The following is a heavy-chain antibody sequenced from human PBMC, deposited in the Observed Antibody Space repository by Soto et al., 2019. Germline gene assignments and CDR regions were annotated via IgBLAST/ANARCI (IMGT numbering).Heavy chain of an antibody. Sequence: GGSLRLSCAASGFTFSSYSMNWVRQAPGKGLEWVSSISSSSSYIYYADSVKGRFTISRDNAKNSLYLQMNSLRAEDTAVYYCARAYYDFWSGYIDSWFDPWGQGTLVTVSS. CDR2: ISSSSSYI. CDR3: ARAYYDFWSGYIDSWFDP. V-gene: IGHV3-21*01. D-gene: IGHD3-3*01. J-gene: IGHJ5*02. CDR1: GFTFSSYS.